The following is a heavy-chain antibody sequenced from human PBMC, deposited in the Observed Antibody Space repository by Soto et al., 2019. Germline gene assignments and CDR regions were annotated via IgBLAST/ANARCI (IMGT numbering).Heavy chain of an antibody. J-gene: IGHJ4*02. CDR3: ARGGYGDY. CDR2: ISAHNGNT. CDR1: GYTFTSYG. D-gene: IGHD1-1*01. V-gene: IGHV1-18*01. Sequence: QVHLVQSGAEVKKPGASVKVSCKASGYTFTSYGITWVRQAPGQGLEWMGWISAHNGNTDYAQKLQGRVIVTRDTSTITAYMELRSLISDDTAVYYCARGGYGDYWGQGALVTVSS.